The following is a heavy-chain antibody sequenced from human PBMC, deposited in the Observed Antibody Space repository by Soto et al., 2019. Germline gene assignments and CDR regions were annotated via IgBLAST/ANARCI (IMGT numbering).Heavy chain of an antibody. V-gene: IGHV2-5*02. Sequence: QITLKESGPPLVKPTQTLTLTCTFSGFSLSTSGVGVGWIRQPPGKALEWLALIYWDDDKRYSPSLKSRLTITKDTSKNQVVLTMTNMDPVDTATYYCAHLSGELLPFDYWDQGTLVTVSS. CDR3: AHLSGELLPFDY. J-gene: IGHJ4*02. D-gene: IGHD1-26*01. CDR2: IYWDDDK. CDR1: GFSLSTSGVG.